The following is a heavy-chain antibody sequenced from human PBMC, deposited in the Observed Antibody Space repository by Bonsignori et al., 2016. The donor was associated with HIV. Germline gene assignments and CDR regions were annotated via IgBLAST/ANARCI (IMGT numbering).Heavy chain of an antibody. J-gene: IGHJ6*03. Sequence: WIRQPPGKGLEWVASISSSSRYIYYADSVKGRFTISRDNAKNSLYLQMNSLTAEDTAVYYCSRGGTGGTTVYYYMDVWGKGTTVTVSS. D-gene: IGHD4-11*01. V-gene: IGHV3-21*01. CDR2: ISSSSRYI. CDR3: SRGGTGGTTVYYYMDV.